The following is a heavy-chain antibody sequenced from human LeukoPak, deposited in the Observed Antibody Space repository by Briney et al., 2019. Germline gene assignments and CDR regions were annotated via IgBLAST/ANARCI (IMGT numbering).Heavy chain of an antibody. CDR3: AKIAVAADFDY. V-gene: IGHV3-30*18. J-gene: IGHJ4*02. Sequence: PGGSLRLSCAASGFTFSSYGMHWVRQAPGKGLEWVAVISYDGSNKYYADSAKGRFTISRDNSKNTLYLQMNSLRAEDTAVYYCAKIAVAADFDYWGQGTLVTVSS. CDR1: GFTFSSYG. CDR2: ISYDGSNK. D-gene: IGHD2-15*01.